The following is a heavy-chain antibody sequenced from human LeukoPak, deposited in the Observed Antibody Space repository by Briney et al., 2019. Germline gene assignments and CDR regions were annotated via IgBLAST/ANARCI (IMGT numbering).Heavy chain of an antibody. CDR3: ARHYYDRSDCYSFDY. J-gene: IGHJ4*02. CDR1: GGPISGYY. V-gene: IGHV4-59*08. CDR2: IYSTGST. Sequence: SETLSLTCTGSGGPISGYYWSWIRQPPGKGLEWIGYIYSTGSTNYNPSLWSRVTISLDTSENQFSLKLSSVTAADTAVYYCARHYYDRSDCYSFDYWGQGTLVTVSS. D-gene: IGHD2-21*01.